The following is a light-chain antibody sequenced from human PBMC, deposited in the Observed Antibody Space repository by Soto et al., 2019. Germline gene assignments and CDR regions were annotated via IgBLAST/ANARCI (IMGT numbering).Light chain of an antibody. CDR1: QGISSY. V-gene: IGKV1-9*01. CDR3: QQYYSYPIT. J-gene: IGKJ4*01. Sequence: IQLTQSPSSLSASVGHRVTITCRASQGISSYLAWYQQKPGKAPKLLIYAASTLQSGVPSRFSGSGSGTDFTPTISCLQSEDFATYYCQQYYSYPITFGGGTKVDIK. CDR2: AAS.